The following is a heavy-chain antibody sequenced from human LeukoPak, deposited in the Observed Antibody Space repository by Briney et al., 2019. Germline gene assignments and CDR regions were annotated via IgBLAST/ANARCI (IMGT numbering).Heavy chain of an antibody. V-gene: IGHV3-66*01. CDR3: ARVYSGRKRIDY. CDR1: GFTVSSNY. J-gene: IGHJ4*02. D-gene: IGHD1-26*01. CDR2: IYSGGST. Sequence: GGSLRLSCAASGFTVSSNYMSWVRQAPGKGLEWVSVIYSGGSTYYADSVEGRFTISRDNSKNTLYLQMNSLRAEDTAVYYCARVYSGRKRIDYWGQGTLVTVSS.